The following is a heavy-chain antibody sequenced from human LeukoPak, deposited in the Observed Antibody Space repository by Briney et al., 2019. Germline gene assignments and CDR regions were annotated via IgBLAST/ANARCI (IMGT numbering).Heavy chain of an antibody. V-gene: IGHV3-7*01. J-gene: IGHJ6*02. CDR2: IKQDGSEK. CDR3: ARKNGLDV. Sequence: GGSLRLSCTVSGFTFSSYWMSWVRQAPGKGLEWVANIKQDGSEKYYVDSVKGRFTISRDNAKNSQYLQMNSLRAEDTAMYYCARKNGLDVWGQGTTVTVSS. CDR1: GFTFSSYW.